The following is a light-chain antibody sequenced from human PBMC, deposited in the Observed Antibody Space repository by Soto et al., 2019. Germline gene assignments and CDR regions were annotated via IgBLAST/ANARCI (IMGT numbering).Light chain of an antibody. Sequence: DIQVTQSPATLSAYVGDRVTITCRASQSISSWLAWYQQKPGKAPKLLIYKASSLESGVPSRFSGSGSGTEFTLTINSLQADDFATYYCQQHNSFSITFGQGTRLEIK. CDR1: QSISSW. CDR2: KAS. CDR3: QQHNSFSIT. J-gene: IGKJ5*01. V-gene: IGKV1-5*03.